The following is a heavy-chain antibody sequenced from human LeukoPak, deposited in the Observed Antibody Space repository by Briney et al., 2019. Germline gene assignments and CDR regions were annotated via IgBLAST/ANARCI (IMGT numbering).Heavy chain of an antibody. CDR1: GGSISSSSYY. CDR3: AKKGAYGWFDP. V-gene: IGHV4-39*07. J-gene: IGHJ5*02. CDR2: IYYSGST. D-gene: IGHD4-17*01. Sequence: SETLSLTCTVSGGSISSSSYYWGWIRQPPGKGLEWIGSIYYSGSTYYNPSLKSRVTISVDTSKNQFSLKLSSVTAVDTAVYYCAKKGAYGWFDPWGQGTLVTVSS.